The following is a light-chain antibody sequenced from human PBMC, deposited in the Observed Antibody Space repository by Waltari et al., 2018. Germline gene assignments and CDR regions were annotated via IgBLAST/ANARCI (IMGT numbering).Light chain of an antibody. CDR2: EGT. CDR3: CSYVSNTYV. J-gene: IGLJ1*01. Sequence: SALTQPASVSGSPGHPITTPCNGTTRAVWTYNLVSWYPQHPDNAPKLHIFEGTKRPAGVSNRFFASKSGNTASLTISGLQADDEADYHCCSYVSNTYVFGTGTKVTVL. CDR1: TRAVWTYNL. V-gene: IGLV2-23*01.